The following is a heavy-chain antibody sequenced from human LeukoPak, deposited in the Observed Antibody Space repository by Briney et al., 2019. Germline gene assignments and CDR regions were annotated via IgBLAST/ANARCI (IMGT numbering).Heavy chain of an antibody. CDR1: GFTLSSYW. D-gene: IGHD2-15*01. J-gene: IGHJ4*02. CDR3: VRGNPFGGY. Sequence: GGSLRLSCAASGFTLSSYWMIWVRQAPGKGLEWVANIKQDGSEISYVDSVKGRFTISRDNAKNSLYLQMNSLRAEDTAVYYCVRGNPFGGYWGQGTLVTVSS. CDR2: IKQDGSEI. V-gene: IGHV3-7*03.